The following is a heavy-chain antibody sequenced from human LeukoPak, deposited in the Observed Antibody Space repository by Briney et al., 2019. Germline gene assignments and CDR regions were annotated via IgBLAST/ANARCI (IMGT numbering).Heavy chain of an antibody. Sequence: PSETLSLTCAVYGGSFSGYYWSWIRQPPGKGLEWIGEINHSGSTNYNPSLKSLVTISVDTSKNQFSLKLSSVTAADTAVYYCARATGYSYGFRTIDFDYWGQGTLVTVSS. CDR1: GGSFSGYY. CDR2: INHSGST. CDR3: ARATGYSYGFRTIDFDY. J-gene: IGHJ4*02. D-gene: IGHD5-18*01. V-gene: IGHV4-34*01.